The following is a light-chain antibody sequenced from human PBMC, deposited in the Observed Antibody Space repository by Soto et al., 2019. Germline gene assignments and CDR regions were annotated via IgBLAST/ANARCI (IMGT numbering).Light chain of an antibody. CDR2: DAS. CDR1: QSVSSY. V-gene: IGKV3-11*01. CDR3: QQRSNWPPT. J-gene: IGKJ4*01. Sequence: EIVLTQSPATLSLSPGERATLSCRASQSVSSYLAWYQQKPGQAPRLLIYDASNRATGIPARFSGSGSGTDFTLTISSLDPEDFAVYYCQQRSNWPPTFGGGTKLEIK.